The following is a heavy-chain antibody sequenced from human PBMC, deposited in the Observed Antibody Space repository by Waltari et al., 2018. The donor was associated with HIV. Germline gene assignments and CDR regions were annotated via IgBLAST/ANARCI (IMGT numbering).Heavy chain of an antibody. J-gene: IGHJ3*02. Sequence: EVQLVESGGGLVQPGGSLRLSCAASGSTFSSYWMSWVRQAPGKGLGWVANIKQDGSEKYYVDYVKSRFTISRDNAKNSLYLQMNSLRAEDTAVYYCARALLLTGLSGDAFDIWGQGTMVTVSS. CDR1: GSTFSSYW. CDR2: IKQDGSEK. CDR3: ARALLLTGLSGDAFDI. V-gene: IGHV3-7*04. D-gene: IGHD3-9*01.